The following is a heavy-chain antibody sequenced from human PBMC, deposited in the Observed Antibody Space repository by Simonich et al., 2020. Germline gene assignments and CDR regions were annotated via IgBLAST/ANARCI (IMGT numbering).Heavy chain of an antibody. J-gene: IGHJ3*02. D-gene: IGHD6-6*01. V-gene: IGHV3-7*01. CDR3: AREGIAARDAFDI. CDR2: IKQEGSEQ. CDR1: GFTVSSYW. Sequence: EVQLVESGGGLVQPGGSLRLSCAAYGFTVSSYWMSWVRQVPGKGLEWVANIKQEGSEQYYVDSVKGRFTISRDNAKNSLYLQMNSLRAEDTAVYYCAREGIAARDAFDIWGQGTMVTVSS.